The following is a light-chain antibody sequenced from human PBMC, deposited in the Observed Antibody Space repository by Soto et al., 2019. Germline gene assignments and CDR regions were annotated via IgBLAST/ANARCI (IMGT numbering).Light chain of an antibody. CDR1: QSVSSN. CDR3: QQYGSSPP. V-gene: IGKV3-15*01. CDR2: GAS. Sequence: EIVMTQSPATLSVSPGERATLSCRASQSVSSNVAWYQQKPGQAPRLLFHGASSRATGIPARFSGSGSGTEFTLTISSLQSEDFAVYYCQQYGSSPPFGQGTRLDIK. J-gene: IGKJ5*01.